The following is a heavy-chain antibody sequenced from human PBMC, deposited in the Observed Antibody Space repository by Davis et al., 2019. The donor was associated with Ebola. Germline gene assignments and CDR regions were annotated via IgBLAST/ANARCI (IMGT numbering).Heavy chain of an antibody. CDR1: GFTFSSCG. CDR3: ARDSDDYSFDY. Sequence: GESLKISCAASGFTFSSCGMHWVRQAPGRGLEWVAFVRSHGSDDHYADSVKGRFTISRDNSKNTLYLQMNSLRPEDTAVYYCARDSDDYSFDYWGQGTLVTVSS. CDR2: VRSHGSDD. J-gene: IGHJ4*02. D-gene: IGHD4-11*01. V-gene: IGHV3-30*02.